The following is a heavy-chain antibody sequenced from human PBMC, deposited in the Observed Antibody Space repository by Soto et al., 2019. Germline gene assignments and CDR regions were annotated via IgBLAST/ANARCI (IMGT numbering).Heavy chain of an antibody. Sequence: GASVKVSCKASGYTFTSYGINWVRQAPGQGLERMGWISPNNGNTDYAQKYQGRVTMTRNTSTSTAYMELSSLRSEDTAVYYCARGKFKGGLVQFGWFDPWGQGTLVTVSS. J-gene: IGHJ5*02. D-gene: IGHD3-10*01. V-gene: IGHV1-8*02. CDR3: ARGKFKGGLVQFGWFDP. CDR1: GYTFTSYG. CDR2: ISPNNGNT.